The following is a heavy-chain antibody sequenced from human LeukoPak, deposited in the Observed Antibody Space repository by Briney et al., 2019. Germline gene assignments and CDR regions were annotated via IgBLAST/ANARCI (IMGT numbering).Heavy chain of an antibody. CDR1: GGSISSYY. CDR2: IYYSGIT. D-gene: IGHD3-22*01. Sequence: SETLSLTCTVSGGSISSYYWSWIRQPPGKGLEWIATIYYSGITHYNPSLKSRGTISVETSKNQFSLKVTSVTAADTATYFYAGGLHYYDSSGYFPAGYYGMDVWGQGTTVSVSS. J-gene: IGHJ6*02. V-gene: IGHV4-59*04. CDR3: AGGLHYYDSSGYFPAGYYGMDV.